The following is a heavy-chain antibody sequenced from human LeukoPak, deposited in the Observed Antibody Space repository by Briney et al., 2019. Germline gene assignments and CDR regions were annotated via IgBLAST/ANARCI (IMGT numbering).Heavy chain of an antibody. D-gene: IGHD4-17*01. Sequence: PSQTLCLTCTVSGCSISSGGYYWSCIRQPPGKGLEWIGYIYHSGSTYYNPSLKSRVTISVDRSKNQFSLKLSSVTAADTAVYYCARGIIKVYLMTTVTTGYFDYWGQGTLVTVSS. V-gene: IGHV4-30-2*01. CDR3: ARGIIKVYLMTTVTTGYFDY. CDR2: IYHSGST. CDR1: GCSISSGGYY. J-gene: IGHJ4*02.